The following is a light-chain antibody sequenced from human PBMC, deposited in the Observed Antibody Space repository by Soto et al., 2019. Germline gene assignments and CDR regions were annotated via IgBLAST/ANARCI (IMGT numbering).Light chain of an antibody. CDR3: AAWDDSLNGHV. J-gene: IGLJ1*01. CDR1: SSNIGGNT. Sequence: QSVLTQPPSASGTPGQRVTISCSGSSSNIGGNTVSWYQQFPGTAPKLLIYTNNKRPSGVPDRFSGSKSDTSASLAISALQSEDEAHYYCAAWDDSLNGHVFGTGTQLTVL. V-gene: IGLV1-44*01. CDR2: TNN.